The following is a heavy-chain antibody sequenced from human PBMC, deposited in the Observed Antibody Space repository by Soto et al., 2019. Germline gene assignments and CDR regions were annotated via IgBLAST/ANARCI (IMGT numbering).Heavy chain of an antibody. CDR1: GDNVSINIAA. D-gene: IGHD3-3*01. V-gene: IGHV6-1*01. CDR2: TYYRSKWYN. CDR3: ARVQQGLWSGYYIPWFDP. J-gene: IGHJ5*02. Sequence: SQTLSLTCAISGDNVSINIAAWNWIRQSPSRGLEWLGRTYYRSKWYNDYAVSVKSRITINPDTSKNQFSLQLNSVTPEDTAVYYCARVQQGLWSGYYIPWFDPWGQGTLVTVSS.